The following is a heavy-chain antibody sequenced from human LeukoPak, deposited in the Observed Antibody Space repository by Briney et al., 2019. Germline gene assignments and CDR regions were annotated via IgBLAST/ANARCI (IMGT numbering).Heavy chain of an antibody. V-gene: IGHV4-34*01. J-gene: IGHJ4*02. CDR1: GESFSGYY. CDR3: ARGGPGQQLVLVY. D-gene: IGHD6-13*01. CDR2: VNHSGST. Sequence: SETLSLTCAVYGESFSGYYWSWIRQPPGKGLEWIGEVNHSGSTKYNPSLKSRVTISVDTSKNQFSLKLSSVTAADTAVYYCARGGPGQQLVLVYWGQGTLVTVSS.